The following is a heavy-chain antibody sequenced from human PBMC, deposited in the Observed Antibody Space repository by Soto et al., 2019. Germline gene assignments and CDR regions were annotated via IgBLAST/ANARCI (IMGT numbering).Heavy chain of an antibody. V-gene: IGHV3-30-3*01. CDR2: ISYDGSNK. D-gene: IGHD1-7*01. CDR3: ASAGITGTPALGY. Sequence: ESGGGVVQPGRSLRLSCAASGFTFSSYAMHWVRQAPGKGLEWVAVISYDGSNKYYADSVKGRFTISRDNSKNTLYLQMNSLRAEDTAVYYCASAGITGTPALGYWGQGTLVTVSS. CDR1: GFTFSSYA. J-gene: IGHJ4*02.